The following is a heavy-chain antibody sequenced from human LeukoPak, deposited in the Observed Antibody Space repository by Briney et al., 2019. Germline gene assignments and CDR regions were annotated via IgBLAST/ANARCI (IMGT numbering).Heavy chain of an antibody. CDR1: GYTFTSYG. CDR2: ISAYNGNT. D-gene: IGHD1-7*01. Sequence: ASVKVSCKASGYTFTSYGISWVRQAPGQGLEWMGWISAYNGNTNYAQKLQGRVTMSTDTSTSTAYMELRSLRSDDTAVYYCARAYNWNYEEMYYYYGMDVWGQGTTVTVSS. V-gene: IGHV1-18*01. J-gene: IGHJ6*02. CDR3: ARAYNWNYEEMYYYYGMDV.